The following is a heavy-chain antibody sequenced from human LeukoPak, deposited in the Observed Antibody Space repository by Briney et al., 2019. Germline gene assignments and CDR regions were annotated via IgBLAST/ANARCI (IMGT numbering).Heavy chain of an antibody. CDR3: ARGQMFTIWFGGAAAPCDY. CDR2: ISAYNGNT. J-gene: IGHJ4*02. Sequence: GASVKVSCKASGYTFTSYGISWVRQVPGQGLEWMGWISAYNGNTNYAQKLQGRVTMTTDTSTNTAYMELRSLRSDDTAVYYCARGQMFTIWFGGAAAPCDYWGQGTLVTVSS. CDR1: GYTFTSYG. V-gene: IGHV1-18*01. D-gene: IGHD3-10*01.